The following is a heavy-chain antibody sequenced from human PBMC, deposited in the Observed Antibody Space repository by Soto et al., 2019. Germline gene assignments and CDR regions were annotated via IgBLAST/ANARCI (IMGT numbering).Heavy chain of an antibody. D-gene: IGHD3-22*01. CDR3: ARPYSSGYFRLDY. CDR1: TYDFANYW. V-gene: IGHV5-51*01. J-gene: IGHJ4*02. Sequence: GESLKISCKVSTYDFANYWIAWVRQMPGKGLEWMGVIYPADSDTRYSPSFQGQVTISADKSISTAYLQWNSLKASDTAMYYCARPYSSGYFRLDYWGQGTLVTVSS. CDR2: IYPADSDT.